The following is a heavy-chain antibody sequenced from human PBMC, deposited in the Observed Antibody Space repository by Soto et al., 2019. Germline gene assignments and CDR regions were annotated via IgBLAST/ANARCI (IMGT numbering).Heavy chain of an antibody. J-gene: IGHJ4*02. CDR3: AREPPMSTGY. D-gene: IGHD4-17*01. CDR1: GYTFTSYG. V-gene: IGHV1-18*01. CDR2: ISAYSGKR. Sequence: QVQLVQSGPEVKKPGASVKVSCKASGYTFTSYGISWVRQAPGQRLEWLGWISAYSGKRNYTQKLQGRVTLTTDTSTSTAYMELRSLRSDDTAVYYCAREPPMSTGYWGQGTQVTVSS.